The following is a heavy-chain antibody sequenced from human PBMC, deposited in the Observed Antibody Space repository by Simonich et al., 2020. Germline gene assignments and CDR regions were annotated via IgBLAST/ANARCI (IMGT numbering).Heavy chain of an antibody. D-gene: IGHD7-27*01. J-gene: IGHJ3*02. CDR2: ISYDGINK. CDR1: GFTFSSYA. CDR3: AREDLTGDAFDI. V-gene: IGHV3-30*07. Sequence: QVQLVESGGGVVQPGRSLRLSCAASGFTFSSYAMHWVRQAPGKGLEWVAVISYDGINKYYADSVKGRFTISRDNSKNTLYLQMNSLRAEDTAVYYCAREDLTGDAFDIWGQGTMVTVSS.